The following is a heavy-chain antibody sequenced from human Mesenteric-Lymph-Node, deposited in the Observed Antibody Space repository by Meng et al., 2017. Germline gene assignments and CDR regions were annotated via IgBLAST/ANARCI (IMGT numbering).Heavy chain of an antibody. CDR3: ARGPIKQLTGSYFDY. Sequence: ASVKVSCKASGYTFTSYDINWVRQATGQGLEWMGRINPNSGGTNYAQKFQGRVTMTRDTSISTAYMELSRLRSDDTAVYYCARGPIKQLTGSYFDYWGQGTLVTVSS. CDR2: INPNSGGT. J-gene: IGHJ4*02. CDR1: GYTFTSYD. V-gene: IGHV1-2*06. D-gene: IGHD7-27*01.